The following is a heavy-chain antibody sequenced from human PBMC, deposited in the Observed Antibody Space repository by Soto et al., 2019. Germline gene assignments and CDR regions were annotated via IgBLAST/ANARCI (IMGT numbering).Heavy chain of an antibody. J-gene: IGHJ5*02. CDR3: TKDMWFEP. Sequence: PRGSVRFSYAASGFTYISYAMSWVRQAPGRGLESFSSISGSGVRKYYADSVKGRFTISRDNSNNTLYMQMNSLRADGTAVYYCTKDMWFEPWGQGP. V-gene: IGHV3-23*01. CDR1: GFTYISYA. CDR2: ISGSGVRK.